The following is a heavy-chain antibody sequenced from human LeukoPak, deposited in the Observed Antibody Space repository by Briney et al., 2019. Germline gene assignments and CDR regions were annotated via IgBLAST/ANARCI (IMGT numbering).Heavy chain of an antibody. CDR3: TTDLVLVVVVAATRDY. V-gene: IGHV3-15*07. CDR2: IKSKTDGGTT. J-gene: IGHJ4*02. CDR1: GSTFSNAW. D-gene: IGHD2-15*01. Sequence: GGSLRLSCAASGSTFSNAWMNWVRQAPGKGLGWVGRIKSKTDGGTTDYAAPVKGRFTISRDDSKNTLYLQMNSLKTEDTAVYYCTTDLVLVVVVAATRDYWGQGTLVTVSS.